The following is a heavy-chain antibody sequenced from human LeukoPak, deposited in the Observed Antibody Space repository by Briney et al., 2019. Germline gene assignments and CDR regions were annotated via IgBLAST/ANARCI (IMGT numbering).Heavy chain of an antibody. CDR1: GGSISSSSYC. D-gene: IGHD6-19*01. J-gene: IGHJ4*02. V-gene: IGHV4-39*02. Sequence: SETLSLTCTVSGGSISSSSYCWGWIRQPPGKGLEWIGSIYYSGSTYYNPSLKSRVAISVDTSKNHFSLKLSSVTAADTAVFYCFLAVAGTVNYWGQGTLVTVSS. CDR2: IYYSGST. CDR3: FLAVAGTVNY.